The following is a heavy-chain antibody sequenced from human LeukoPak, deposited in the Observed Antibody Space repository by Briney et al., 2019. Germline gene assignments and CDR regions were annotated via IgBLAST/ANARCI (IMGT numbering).Heavy chain of an antibody. CDR1: GFTFSSYE. CDR3: ASDHYYGSGSYLAQY. Sequence: GGSLRLSCAASGFTFSSYEMNWVRQAPGKGLEWVSYISSSGSTIYYADSVKSRFTISRDNAKNSLYLQMNSLRAEDTAVYYCASDHYYGSGSYLAQYWGQGTLVTVSS. V-gene: IGHV3-48*03. J-gene: IGHJ4*02. CDR2: ISSSGSTI. D-gene: IGHD3-10*01.